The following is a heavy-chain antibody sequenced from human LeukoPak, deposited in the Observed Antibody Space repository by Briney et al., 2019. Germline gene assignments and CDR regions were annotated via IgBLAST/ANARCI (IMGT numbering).Heavy chain of an antibody. Sequence: PSETLSLTCTVSGGSISSSSYYWGWIRQPPGKGLEWIGSIYYSGSTNYNPSLKSRVTISVDTSKNQFSLKLSSVTAADTAVYYCARSLSSSWYGDYYYYMDVWGKGTTVTVSS. CDR1: GGSISSSSYY. D-gene: IGHD6-13*01. CDR2: IYYSGST. V-gene: IGHV4-39*07. CDR3: ARSLSSSWYGDYYYYMDV. J-gene: IGHJ6*03.